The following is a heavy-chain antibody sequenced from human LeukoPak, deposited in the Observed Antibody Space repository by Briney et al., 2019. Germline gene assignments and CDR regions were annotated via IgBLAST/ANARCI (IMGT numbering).Heavy chain of an antibody. CDR3: AKDWRRIVVVGPITRHGNYMDV. CDR2: ISHDGSNK. D-gene: IGHD2-15*01. J-gene: IGHJ6*03. Sequence: GGSLRLSCAASGFTFSSYGMHWVRQAPGKGLEWVAVISHDGSNKYYADSVKGRFTISRDNSKNTLYLQMNSLRAEDTAVYYCAKDWRRIVVVGPITRHGNYMDVWGKGTTVTVSS. CDR1: GFTFSSYG. V-gene: IGHV3-30*18.